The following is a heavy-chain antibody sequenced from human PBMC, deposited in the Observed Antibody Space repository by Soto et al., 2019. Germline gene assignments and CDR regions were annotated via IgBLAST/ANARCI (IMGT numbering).Heavy chain of an antibody. V-gene: IGHV4-39*01. CDR2: IYYSGST. CDR1: GGSISSSSYY. CDR3: ARQRGKFYYDSSGYYSDDY. J-gene: IGHJ4*02. D-gene: IGHD3-22*01. Sequence: QLQLQESGPGLVKPSETLSLTCTVSGGSISSSSYYWGWIRQPPGKGLEWIGSIYYSGSTYYNPSLKSRVTLSVDTSKNQFSLKLSSVTAADTAVYYCARQRGKFYYDSSGYYSDDYWGQGTLVTVSS.